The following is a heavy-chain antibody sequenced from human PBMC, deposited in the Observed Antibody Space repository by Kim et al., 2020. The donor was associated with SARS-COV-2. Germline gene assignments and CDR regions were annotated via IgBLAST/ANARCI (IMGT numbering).Heavy chain of an antibody. V-gene: IGHV3-13*01. Sequence: DTYYPGAVMCRFAISRENAKNSLYLQVNSLRAGDTAVYYCARGRGAEIDYWGQGTLVTVSS. D-gene: IGHD3-10*01. CDR2: DT. CDR3: ARGRGAEIDY. J-gene: IGHJ4*02.